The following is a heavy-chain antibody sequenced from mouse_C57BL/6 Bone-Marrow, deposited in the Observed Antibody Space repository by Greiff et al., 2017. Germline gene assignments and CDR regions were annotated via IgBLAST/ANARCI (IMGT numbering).Heavy chain of an antibody. V-gene: IGHV5-6*01. D-gene: IGHD2-10*01. Sequence: EVKLMESGGDLVKPGGSLKLSCAASGFTFSSYGMSWVRQTPDKRLEWVATISSGGSYTSYPDSVKGRFTISRDNAKNTLYLQMSSLKSEDTAMYDCASPYYGLFAYWGQGTLVTVSA. CDR1: GFTFSSYG. CDR3: ASPYYGLFAY. CDR2: ISSGGSYT. J-gene: IGHJ3*01.